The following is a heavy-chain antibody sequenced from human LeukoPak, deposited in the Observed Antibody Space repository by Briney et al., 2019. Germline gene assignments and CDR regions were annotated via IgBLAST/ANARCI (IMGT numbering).Heavy chain of an antibody. J-gene: IGHJ4*02. CDR1: GYTLTELS. Sequence: ASVKVSCKVSGYTLTELSMHWVRQATGQGLEWMGWMNPNSGNTGYAQKFQGRVTMTRDTSTSTVYMELSSLRSEDTAVYYCARSPVDTAMVPFDYWGQGTLVTVSS. CDR3: ARSPVDTAMVPFDY. D-gene: IGHD5-18*01. V-gene: IGHV1-8*01. CDR2: MNPNSGNT.